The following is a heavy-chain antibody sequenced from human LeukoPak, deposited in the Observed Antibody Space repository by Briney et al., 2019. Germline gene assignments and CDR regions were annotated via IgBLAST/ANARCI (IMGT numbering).Heavy chain of an antibody. CDR1: GGSISSGSYY. D-gene: IGHD6-6*01. CDR2: IYTSGST. Sequence: PSETLSLTCTVSGGSISSGSYYWRWIRQPAGKGLEWIGRIYTSGSTNYNPSLKSRVTISVYTSKNQFSLKLSSVTAADTAVYYCARSTAARRIHHFDYWGQGTLVTVSS. V-gene: IGHV4-61*02. CDR3: ARSTAARRIHHFDY. J-gene: IGHJ4*02.